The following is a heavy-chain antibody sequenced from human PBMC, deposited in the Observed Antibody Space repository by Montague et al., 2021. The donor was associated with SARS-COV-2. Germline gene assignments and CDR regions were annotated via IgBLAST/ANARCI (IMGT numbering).Heavy chain of an antibody. J-gene: IGHJ6*02. CDR3: ARGRRRYNWRDETSYYYGMDV. CDR2: INHSGST. Sequence: SETLSLTCGVYGGSFSGYHWSWIRQPPGKGLEWIGEINHSGSTNYNPSLKSRVTISLDTSKNQFSLKLSSVTAADTAVYYCARGRRRYNWRDETSYYYGMDVWGQGTTVTVSS. CDR1: GGSFSGYH. V-gene: IGHV4-34*01. D-gene: IGHD1-20*01.